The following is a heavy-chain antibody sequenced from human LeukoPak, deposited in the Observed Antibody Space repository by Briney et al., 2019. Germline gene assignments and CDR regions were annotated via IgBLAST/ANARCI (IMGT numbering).Heavy chain of an antibody. D-gene: IGHD1-14*01. V-gene: IGHV4-39*07. J-gene: IGHJ4*02. CDR2: ICSSGST. CDR1: GNSISSNTCY. CDR3: VKDRGNHVTDY. Sequence: PSETLSLTCSVSGNSISSNTCYWGWIRQPPGKGLEWIGTICSSGSTYYNPSLKSRVTISVDTSKNQFSLRLTSVTAADTAIYYCVKDRGNHVTDYWGQGTLVTVSS.